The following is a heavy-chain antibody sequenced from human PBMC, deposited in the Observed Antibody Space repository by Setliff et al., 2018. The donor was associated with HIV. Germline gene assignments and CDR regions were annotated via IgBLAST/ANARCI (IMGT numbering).Heavy chain of an antibody. Sequence: SETLSLTCTAPSVSVSPDSYNWNWIRQTPGKGLEWIGTFFHTGGITYNPSLKRRVTISVDTSKNQFSLKLTSVTAADTAVYFCARVVPREVAPGGFDIWGQGTMVTVSS. CDR2: FFHTGGI. V-gene: IGHV4-61*01. CDR3: ARVVPREVAPGGFDI. D-gene: IGHD5-12*01. J-gene: IGHJ3*02. CDR1: SVSVSPDSYN.